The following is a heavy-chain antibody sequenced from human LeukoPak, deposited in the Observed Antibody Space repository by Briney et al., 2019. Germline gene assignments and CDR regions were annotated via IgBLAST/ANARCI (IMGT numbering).Heavy chain of an antibody. CDR3: ARGIADPYSFDS. V-gene: IGHV4-4*07. D-gene: IGHD6-13*01. CDR1: GGSVNFYY. Sequence: KPSETLSLTCTVSGGSVNFYYWSWIRQPAGKGLEWIGRIYSTGSTNYSPSIKSRVTMSVDKSKNQFSLNLSSVTAADTAVYYCARGIADPYSFDSWGQGTLVTVSS. CDR2: IYSTGST. J-gene: IGHJ4*02.